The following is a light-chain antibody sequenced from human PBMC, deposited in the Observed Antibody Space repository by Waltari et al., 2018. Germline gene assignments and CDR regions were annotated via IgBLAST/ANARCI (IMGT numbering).Light chain of an antibody. J-gene: IGLJ1*01. CDR3: SSYTTSSTRV. CDR1: SNDVGGYSF. CDR2: DVS. V-gene: IGLV2-14*01. Sequence: QSALTQPASVSGSPGQSITISCTGTSNDVGGYSFFSWHQQHPGKAPKLILYDVSSRPSGVPNRFSGSKSGDTASLTISGLQAEDEADYYCSSYTTSSTRVFGTGTKVTVL.